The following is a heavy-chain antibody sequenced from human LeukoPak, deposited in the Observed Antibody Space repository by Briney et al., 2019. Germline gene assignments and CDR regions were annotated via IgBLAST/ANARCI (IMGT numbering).Heavy chain of an antibody. CDR1: GGTFSSYA. V-gene: IGHV1-2*04. CDR3: ARGDYGMDV. CDR2: INPNSGGT. Sequence: ASVKVSCKASGGTFSSYAISWVRQAPGQGLEWMGWINPNSGGTNYAQKFQGWVTMTRDTSISTAYMELSRLRSDDTAVYYCARGDYGMDVWGQGTTVTVSS. J-gene: IGHJ6*02.